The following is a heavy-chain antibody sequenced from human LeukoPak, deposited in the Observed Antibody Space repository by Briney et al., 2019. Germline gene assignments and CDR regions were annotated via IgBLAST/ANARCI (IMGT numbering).Heavy chain of an antibody. V-gene: IGHV1-18*01. CDR3: ARDGFTLDITMVRGVIELSPFDY. J-gene: IGHJ4*02. CDR2: ISAYNGNT. Sequence: ASVKVSCKASGYTFTSYGISWVRQAPGQGLEWMGWISAYNGNTNYAQKLQGGVTMTTDTSTSTAYMELRSLRSDDTAVYYCARDGFTLDITMVRGVIELSPFDYWGQGTLVTVSS. CDR1: GYTFTSYG. D-gene: IGHD3-10*01.